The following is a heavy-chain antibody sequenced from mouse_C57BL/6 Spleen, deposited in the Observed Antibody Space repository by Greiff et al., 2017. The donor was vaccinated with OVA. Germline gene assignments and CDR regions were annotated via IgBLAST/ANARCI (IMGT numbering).Heavy chain of an antibody. CDR2: IDPSDSET. Sequence: VQLQQPGAELVRPGSSVKLSCKASGYTFTSYWMHWVKQRPIQGLEWIGNIDPSDSETHYNQKFKDKATLTVDKSSSTAYMQLSSLTSEDSAVYYCARTYYCGSSYFDYWGQGTTLTVSS. V-gene: IGHV1-52*01. CDR3: ARTYYCGSSYFDY. J-gene: IGHJ2*01. D-gene: IGHD1-1*01. CDR1: GYTFTSYW.